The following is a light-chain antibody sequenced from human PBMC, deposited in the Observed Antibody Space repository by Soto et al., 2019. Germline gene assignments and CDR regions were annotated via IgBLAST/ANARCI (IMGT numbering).Light chain of an antibody. CDR2: DAS. CDR1: QSVSSY. J-gene: IGKJ2*01. V-gene: IGKV3-11*01. CDR3: QQRSNWPPYT. Sequence: EIVXTXXXXTLSLSPGERATLSCRASQSVSSYLAWYQQKPGQAPRLLIYDASHRATGIPARFSGSGSGTDFTLTISSLEPEDVAVYYCQQRSNWPPYTFGQGTKLEIK.